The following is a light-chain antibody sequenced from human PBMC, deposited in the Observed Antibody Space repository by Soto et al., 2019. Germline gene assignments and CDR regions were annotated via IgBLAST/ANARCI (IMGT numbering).Light chain of an antibody. V-gene: IGKV1D-16*01. CDR1: QDINSY. CDR2: AAS. CDR3: QQYNIYPLS. J-gene: IGKJ4*01. Sequence: DVQMTQSPSSLSASVGDRVTITCRASQDINSYLAWYQQKPGNAPKSLLYAASSLQTGVPSRFSGSESGTDFTLTISNLQPEDSATYYCQQYNIYPLSFGGGTMVEIK.